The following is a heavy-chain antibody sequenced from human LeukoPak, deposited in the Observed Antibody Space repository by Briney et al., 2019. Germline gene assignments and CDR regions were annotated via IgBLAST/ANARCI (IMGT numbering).Heavy chain of an antibody. CDR1: GFTFSSYA. D-gene: IGHD6-19*01. Sequence: GGSLRLSCAASGFTFSSYAMSWVRQAPGKGLEWVSAITTTGGSTYYADSVKGRFTISRDNSKNTLYLQMNSLRAEDTAVYYCARIAVAGSTYDAFDIWGQGTMVTVSS. CDR2: ITTTGGST. V-gene: IGHV3-23*01. J-gene: IGHJ3*02. CDR3: ARIAVAGSTYDAFDI.